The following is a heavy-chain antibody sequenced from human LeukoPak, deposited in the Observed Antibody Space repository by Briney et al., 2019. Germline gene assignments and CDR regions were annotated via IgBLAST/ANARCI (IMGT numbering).Heavy chain of an antibody. J-gene: IGHJ6*03. CDR3: AREGIAAAGYYYYMDV. D-gene: IGHD6-13*01. Sequence: GGSLRLSCAASGFTFSSYSMNWVRQAPGKGLEWVSSISSSSSYIYYADSVKGRFTISRDNAKNSLYLQMNSLRAEVTAVYYCAREGIAAAGYYYYMDVWGKGTTVTVSS. V-gene: IGHV3-21*01. CDR2: ISSSSSYI. CDR1: GFTFSSYS.